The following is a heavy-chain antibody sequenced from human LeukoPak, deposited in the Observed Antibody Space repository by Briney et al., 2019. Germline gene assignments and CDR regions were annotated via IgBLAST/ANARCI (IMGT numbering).Heavy chain of an antibody. V-gene: IGHV4-59*12. J-gene: IGHJ4*02. Sequence: PSETLSLTCTVSGGSISSYYWSWIRQPPGKGLEWIGYIYYSGSTNYNPSLKSRVTISVDTSKNQFSLKLSSVTAADTAVYYCARGGYRPIDFDYWGQGTLVTGSS. CDR1: GGSISSYY. CDR3: ARGGYRPIDFDY. D-gene: IGHD3-16*02. CDR2: IYYSGST.